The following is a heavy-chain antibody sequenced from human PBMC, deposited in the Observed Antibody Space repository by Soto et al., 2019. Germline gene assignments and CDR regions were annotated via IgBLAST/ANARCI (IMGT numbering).Heavy chain of an antibody. CDR1: GGTFSSYA. CDR2: IIPIFGTA. Sequence: QVQLVQSGAEVKKPGSSVKVSCKASGGTFSSYAISWVRQAPGQGLEWMGGIIPIFGTANYAQKFQGRVNISADESTSTAYMELSSLRSEDTAVYNCARLGGGVPASKDTDWGQGTLVTVSS. CDR3: ARLGGGVPASKDTD. J-gene: IGHJ4*02. V-gene: IGHV1-69*12. D-gene: IGHD2-2*01.